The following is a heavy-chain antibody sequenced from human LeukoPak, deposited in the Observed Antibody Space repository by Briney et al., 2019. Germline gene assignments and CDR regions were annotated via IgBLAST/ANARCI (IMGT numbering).Heavy chain of an antibody. CDR2: IYYSGST. J-gene: IGHJ4*02. V-gene: IGHV4-39*01. CDR3: ARQDYYDSSGPFDY. CDR1: GGSISSSSCY. D-gene: IGHD3-22*01. Sequence: PSETLSLTCTVSGGSISSSSCYWGWIRQPPGTGLEWIGSIYYSGSTYYNPSLKSRVTISVDTSKNQFSLKLSSVTAADTAVYYCARQDYYDSSGPFDYWGQGTLVTVSS.